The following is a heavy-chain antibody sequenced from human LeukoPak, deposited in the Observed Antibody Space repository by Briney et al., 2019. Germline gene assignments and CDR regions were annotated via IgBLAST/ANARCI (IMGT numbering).Heavy chain of an antibody. J-gene: IGHJ4*02. CDR2: IYYTGST. CDR3: ARHRAYSSSSPFDY. D-gene: IGHD6-6*01. CDR1: GGSISSLY. Sequence: TPSETLSLTCSVSGGSISSLYWSWIRQPPGKGLEWIGYIYYTGSTNYNPSLKSRVTMFVDMSKNQLSLRLSSVTAADTAVYYCARHRAYSSSSPFDYWGQGTLVTVSS. V-gene: IGHV4-59*08.